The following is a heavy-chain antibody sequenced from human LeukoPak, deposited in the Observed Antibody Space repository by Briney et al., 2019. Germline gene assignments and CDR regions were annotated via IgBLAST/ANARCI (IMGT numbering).Heavy chain of an antibody. CDR3: ARVGSSSWCFDP. CDR1: GGSISSGGYY. CDR2: IYYSGST. Sequence: SQTLSLTCTVSGGSISSGGYYWSWIRQHPGKGLEWIGYIYYSGSTYYNPSLKSRVTISVDTSKNQFSLKLSSVTAADTAVYYCARVGSSSWCFDPWGQGTLVTVSS. D-gene: IGHD6-13*01. V-gene: IGHV4-31*03. J-gene: IGHJ5*02.